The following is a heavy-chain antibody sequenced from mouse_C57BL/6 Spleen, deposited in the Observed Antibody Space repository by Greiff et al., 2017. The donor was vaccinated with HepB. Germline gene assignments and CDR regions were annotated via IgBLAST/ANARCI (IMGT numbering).Heavy chain of an antibody. J-gene: IGHJ2*01. CDR3: ARYKGLLGYFDY. V-gene: IGHV7-3*01. CDR1: GFTFTDYY. CDR2: IRNKANGYTT. Sequence: DVKLVESGGGLVQPGGSLSLSCAASGFTFTDYYMSWVRQPPGKALEWLGFIRNKANGYTTEYSASVKGRFTISRDNSQSILYLQMNALRAEDSATYYCARYKGLLGYFDYWGQGTTLTVSS. D-gene: IGHD1-1*01.